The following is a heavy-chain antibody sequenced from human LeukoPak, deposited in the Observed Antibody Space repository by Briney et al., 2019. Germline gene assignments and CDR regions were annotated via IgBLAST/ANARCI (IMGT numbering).Heavy chain of an antibody. D-gene: IGHD1-26*01. CDR2: ISSSSSYI. J-gene: IGHJ3*02. CDR1: GFTFSSYS. V-gene: IGHV3-21*01. Sequence: GGSLRLSCAASGFTFSSYSMNWVRQAPGKGLEWVSSISSSSSYIYYADSVKGRFTISRDNAKNSLYLQMNSLRAEDTAVYYCARGATNYVFDIWGQRTMVTVSS. CDR3: ARGATNYVFDI.